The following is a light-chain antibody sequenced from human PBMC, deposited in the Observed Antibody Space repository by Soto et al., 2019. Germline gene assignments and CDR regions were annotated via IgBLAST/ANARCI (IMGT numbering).Light chain of an antibody. Sequence: DIQMTQSPSTLSASVVDRVTITCRASENINSRLAWYQQKPGKAPKLLIYKTSGLESGVPSRFSGSGSGTEFTLTISSLQPDDFATYYCQQYNAYPWAFGQGTMVEIK. CDR3: QQYNAYPWA. V-gene: IGKV1-5*03. J-gene: IGKJ1*01. CDR2: KTS. CDR1: ENINSR.